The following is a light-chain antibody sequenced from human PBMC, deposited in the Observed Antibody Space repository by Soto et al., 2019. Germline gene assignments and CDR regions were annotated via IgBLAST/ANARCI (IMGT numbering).Light chain of an antibody. J-gene: IGLJ2*01. CDR3: SSYATSTLVV. CDR2: DVS. CDR1: SSDLGAYNY. V-gene: IGLV2-14*01. Sequence: QSALTQPASVSGSPGQSITISCTGTSSDLGAYNYVSWYQQHPGKAPKLIIFDVSNRPSGVSDRFSGSKSGNTASLTISGLQAEDEAEYYCSSYATSTLVVFGGGTQLTVL.